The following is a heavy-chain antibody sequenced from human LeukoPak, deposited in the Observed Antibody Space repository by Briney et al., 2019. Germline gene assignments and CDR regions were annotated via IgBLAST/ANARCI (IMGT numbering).Heavy chain of an antibody. V-gene: IGHV3-48*03. J-gene: IGHJ4*02. CDR3: ARDPLGHFDY. D-gene: IGHD7-27*01. CDR2: ISSSGSTI. CDR1: GFTFSSYE. Sequence: GGSLRLSCAASGFTFSSYEMNWVRQAPGKGLEWVPYISSSGSTIYYADSVKGRFTISRDNAKNSLYLQMNSLRAEDTAVYYCARDPLGHFDYWGQGTLVTVSS.